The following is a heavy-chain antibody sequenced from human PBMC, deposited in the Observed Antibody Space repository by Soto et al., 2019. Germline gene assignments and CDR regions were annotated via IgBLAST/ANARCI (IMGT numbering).Heavy chain of an antibody. CDR1: GGTISSYY. CDR2: IYTSGST. Sequence: SETLSLTCTVSGGTISSYYWSWIRQPAGKGLEWIGRIYTSGSTNYNPSIKSRVTMSVDTSKNQFSLKLSSVTDADTAVYYCARHYHDYGMDVWGQGTRVTVSS. CDR3: ARHYHDYGMDV. V-gene: IGHV4-4*07. J-gene: IGHJ6*02.